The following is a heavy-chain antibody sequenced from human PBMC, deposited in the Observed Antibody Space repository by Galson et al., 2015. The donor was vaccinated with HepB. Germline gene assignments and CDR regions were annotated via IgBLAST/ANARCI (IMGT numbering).Heavy chain of an antibody. Sequence: SLRLSCAASGFTVSSNHMSWVRQAPGKGLEWVSVIYSGGSTYYADSVKGRFTISRDNSKNTLYLQMNSLRAEDTAVYYCARGGPHYYYYYGMDVWGQGTTVTVSS. V-gene: IGHV3-53*01. CDR1: GFTVSSNH. CDR2: IYSGGST. J-gene: IGHJ6*02. D-gene: IGHD3-10*01. CDR3: ARGGPHYYYYYGMDV.